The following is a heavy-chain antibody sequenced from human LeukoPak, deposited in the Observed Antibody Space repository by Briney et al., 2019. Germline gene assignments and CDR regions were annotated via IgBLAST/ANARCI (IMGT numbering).Heavy chain of an antibody. CDR1: GASISTVGYY. CDR3: AKYASGTMRDY. V-gene: IGHV4-39*01. Sequence: SETLSLTCAVSGASISTVGYYWGWIRQAPEKGLEWIGKVDYRGITQYDPSLKSRVITSLDTSKNQFSLILSSVTAADTAMYYCAKYASGTMRDYWGQGTLVTVSP. J-gene: IGHJ4*02. D-gene: IGHD3-10*01. CDR2: VDYRGIT.